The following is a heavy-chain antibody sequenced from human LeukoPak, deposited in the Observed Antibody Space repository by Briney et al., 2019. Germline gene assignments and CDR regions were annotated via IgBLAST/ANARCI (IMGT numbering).Heavy chain of an antibody. CDR3: ARDVGVPARGNALDH. CDR2: INPRNGDT. Sequence: ASVKVSCKASGYTFTVNHLHWVRQAPGQAPEWMGKINPRNGDTEYPQKCQARVPMTRDTSTNTAYMELRSLRSDDTAIYYCARDVGVPARGNALDHWGQGSLVTVSS. D-gene: IGHD2-8*01. J-gene: IGHJ4*02. V-gene: IGHV1-2*02. CDR1: GYTFTVNH.